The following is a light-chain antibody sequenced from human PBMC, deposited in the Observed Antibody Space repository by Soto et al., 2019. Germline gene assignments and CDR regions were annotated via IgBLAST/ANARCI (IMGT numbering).Light chain of an antibody. CDR2: GAS. CDR1: QSVDSN. V-gene: IGKV3D-15*01. Sequence: EIVMTQSPGTLSVSTGEGATLSCRASQSVDSNLGWYQQKPGQAPRLLIYGASTRATGIPDRFRGSGSGTEFTLTISSLPSEDFAVYYCQQYDSWPLTFGGGTKVEIK. CDR3: QQYDSWPLT. J-gene: IGKJ4*01.